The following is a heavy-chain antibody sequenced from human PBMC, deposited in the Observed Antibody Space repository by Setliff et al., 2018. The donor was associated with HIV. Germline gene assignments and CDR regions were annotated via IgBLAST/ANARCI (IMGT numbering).Heavy chain of an antibody. CDR2: VYYTGST. V-gene: IGHV4-39*01. D-gene: IGHD3-16*02. J-gene: IGHJ2*01. Sequence: SETLSLTCSVSGGSIDSSDYYWGWIRQPPGKGLEWIGTVYYTGSTFYNPSLANRVTISVDTSKSQFSLKLRSVTATDTTVYYCARLILGELSLFGPYWYFDLWGRGTLVTVSS. CDR3: ARLILGELSLFGPYWYFDL. CDR1: GGSIDSSDYY.